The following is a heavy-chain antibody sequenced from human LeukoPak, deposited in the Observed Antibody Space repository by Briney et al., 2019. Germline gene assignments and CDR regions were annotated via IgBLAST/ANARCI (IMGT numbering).Heavy chain of an antibody. CDR1: GFTFSSYG. CDR3: AKDLVGSGCPGGY. Sequence: GGSLRLSCAASGFTFSSYGMHWVRQAPGKGLEWVAVISYDGSNKYYADSVKGRFTISRDNSKNTLYLQMNSLRAEDTAVYYCAKDLVGSGCPGGYWGQGTLVTVSS. V-gene: IGHV3-30*18. CDR2: ISYDGSNK. D-gene: IGHD6-19*01. J-gene: IGHJ4*02.